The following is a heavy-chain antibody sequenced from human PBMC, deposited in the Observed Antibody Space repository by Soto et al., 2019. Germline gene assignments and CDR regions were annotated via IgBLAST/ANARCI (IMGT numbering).Heavy chain of an antibody. J-gene: IGHJ4*02. CDR1: GDSISSGGYY. Sequence: SETLSLTCTVSGDSISSGGYYWSWIRQHPGKGLEWIGYIYYSGSTYYNPSLKSRVTISLDTSKNRFSLKLTSVTAADTAVYYCARDRSRAGYFDYWGQGTLVTVSS. CDR3: ARDRSRAGYFDY. D-gene: IGHD6-13*01. CDR2: IYYSGST. V-gene: IGHV4-31*03.